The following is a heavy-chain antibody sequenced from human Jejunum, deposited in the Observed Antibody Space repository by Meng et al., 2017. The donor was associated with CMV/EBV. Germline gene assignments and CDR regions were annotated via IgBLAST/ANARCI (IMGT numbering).Heavy chain of an antibody. Sequence: AFRFTSHAMSWVRPTPGKRPEWVAGISGSGPATYYADSVKGRFTISRDNSHNTLFLQMNGLRGDDTAVYYCARDMGYTVTAPFDYWGQGSVVTVSS. D-gene: IGHD4-11*01. CDR2: ISGSGPAT. V-gene: IGHV3-23*01. CDR1: AFRFTSHA. J-gene: IGHJ4*02. CDR3: ARDMGYTVTAPFDY.